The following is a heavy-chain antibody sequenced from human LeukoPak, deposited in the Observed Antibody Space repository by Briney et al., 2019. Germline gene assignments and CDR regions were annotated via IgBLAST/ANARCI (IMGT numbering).Heavy chain of an antibody. D-gene: IGHD6-13*01. CDR2: ISSSSSYI. CDR1: GFTFSSYS. CDR3: ARGGAIAALPDDNWFDP. Sequence: GGSLRLSCAVSGFTFSSYSMNWVRQAPGKGLEWVSSISSSSSYIYYADSVKGRFTISRDNAKNSLYLQMNSLRAEDTAVYYCARGGAIAALPDDNWFDPWGQGTLVTVSS. V-gene: IGHV3-21*01. J-gene: IGHJ5*02.